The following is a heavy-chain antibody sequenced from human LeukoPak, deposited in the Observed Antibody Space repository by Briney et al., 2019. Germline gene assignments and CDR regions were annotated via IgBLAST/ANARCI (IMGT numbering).Heavy chain of an antibody. J-gene: IGHJ6*04. V-gene: IGHV4-59*01. Sequence: SETLSLTCTVSGGSISSYYWSWIRQPPGKGLEWIGYIYYSGSANYNPSLKSRVTISVDTSKNQFSLKLSSVTAADTAVYYRAGGGTPMGRMDVGGKGTTVTVSS. CDR2: IYYSGSA. D-gene: IGHD5-18*01. CDR3: AGGGTPMGRMDV. CDR1: GGSISSYY.